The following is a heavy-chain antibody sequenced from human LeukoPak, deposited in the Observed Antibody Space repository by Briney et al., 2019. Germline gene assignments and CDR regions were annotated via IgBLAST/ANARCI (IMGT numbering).Heavy chain of an antibody. J-gene: IGHJ4*02. CDR3: ARESKYGDYVKY. CDR1: GGSISSYY. Sequence: SETLSLTCTVSGGSISSYYWSWLRQPAGKGLEWIGRIYTRGSTNYNPSRKGRVTISVDPSKNQFSLKLSSVTAADTAVYYCARESKYGDYVKYWGQGTLVTVSS. CDR2: IYTRGST. V-gene: IGHV4-4*07. D-gene: IGHD4-17*01.